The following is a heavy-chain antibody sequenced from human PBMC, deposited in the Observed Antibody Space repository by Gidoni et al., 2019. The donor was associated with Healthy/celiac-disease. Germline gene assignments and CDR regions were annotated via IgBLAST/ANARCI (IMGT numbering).Heavy chain of an antibody. Sequence: EVQLVESGGGLVKPGGSLILSCAASGFTFSSYSMNWVRQAPGKGLEWVSSISSSGSTIYYADSVKGRFTISRDNAKNSLYLQMNSLRAEDTAVYYCARDMSNYGLFDYWGQGTLVTVSS. CDR3: ARDMSNYGLFDY. V-gene: IGHV3-21*01. J-gene: IGHJ4*02. CDR1: GFTFSSYS. D-gene: IGHD4-4*01. CDR2: ISSSGSTI.